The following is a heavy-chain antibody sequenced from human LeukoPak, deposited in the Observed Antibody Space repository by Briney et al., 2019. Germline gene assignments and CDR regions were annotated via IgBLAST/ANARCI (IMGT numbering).Heavy chain of an antibody. V-gene: IGHV3-30*04. D-gene: IGHD2-15*01. CDR2: ISNDGSNK. CDR3: ARALGSFEYPFDY. Sequence: GGSLRLSCAASGFTFSSYAMHWVRQAPGKGQEWVAVISNDGSNKYYADSVKGRFTISRDNSKNTLYLQMNSLRAEDTAIYYCARALGSFEYPFDYWGQGTLVTVSS. J-gene: IGHJ4*02. CDR1: GFTFSSYA.